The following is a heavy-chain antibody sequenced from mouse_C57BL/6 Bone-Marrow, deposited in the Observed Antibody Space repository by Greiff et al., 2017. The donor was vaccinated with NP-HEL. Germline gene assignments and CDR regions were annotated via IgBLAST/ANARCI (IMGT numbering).Heavy chain of an antibody. J-gene: IGHJ2*01. CDR3: ARWDNDAFDY. V-gene: IGHV1-19*01. CDR1: GYTFTDYY. CDR2: INPYNGGT. D-gene: IGHD2-4*01. Sequence: VQLQQSGPVLVKPGASVKMSCKASGYTFTDYYMNWVKQSHGKSLEWIGVINPYNGGTSYNQKFKGKATLTVDKSSSTAYMELNSLTSEDSAVYYCARWDNDAFDYWGQGTTLTVSS.